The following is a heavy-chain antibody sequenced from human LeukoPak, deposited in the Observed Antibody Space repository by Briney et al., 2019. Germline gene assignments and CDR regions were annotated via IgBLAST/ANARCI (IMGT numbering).Heavy chain of an antibody. Sequence: PSETLSLTCTVSGGSISPYYWSWIRQPPGKGLEWIGYIYYSGSTNYNPSLKSRVTISVDTSKNQFSLKLSSVTAADTAVYYCARYRPYYYDSSGYYYYFDYWGQGTLVTVSS. CDR2: IYYSGST. D-gene: IGHD3-22*01. CDR1: GGSISPYY. CDR3: ARYRPYYYDSSGYYYYFDY. V-gene: IGHV4-59*01. J-gene: IGHJ4*02.